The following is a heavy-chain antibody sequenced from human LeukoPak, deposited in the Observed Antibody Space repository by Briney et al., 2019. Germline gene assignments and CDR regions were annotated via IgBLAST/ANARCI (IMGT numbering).Heavy chain of an antibody. CDR3: ASGDCSSTSCYSF. J-gene: IGHJ4*02. Sequence: ASVKVSCKASGYTFTSYDINWVRQATGQGLEWMGWMNPNSGKTAYAQKFQGRVTITRNTSISTAYMEVSSLRSEDTAVYYCASGDCSSTSCYSFWGQRTLVTVSS. CDR2: MNPNSGKT. D-gene: IGHD2-2*01. CDR1: GYTFTSYD. V-gene: IGHV1-8*03.